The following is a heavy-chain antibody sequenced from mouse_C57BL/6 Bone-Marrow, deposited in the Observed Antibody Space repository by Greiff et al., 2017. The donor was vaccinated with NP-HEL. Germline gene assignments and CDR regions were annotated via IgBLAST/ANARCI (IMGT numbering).Heavy chain of an antibody. CDR1: GYAFTNYL. D-gene: IGHD2-2*01. CDR2: INPGSGGT. J-gene: IGHJ2*01. V-gene: IGHV1-54*01. Sequence: QVQLQQSGAELVRPGTSVKVSCKASGYAFTNYLIEWVKQRPGQGLEWIGVINPGSGGTNYNEKFKGKATLTADKSSSTAYMQLSSLTSEDSAVYFCARGHGYYLDYWGQGTTRTVSS. CDR3: ARGHGYYLDY.